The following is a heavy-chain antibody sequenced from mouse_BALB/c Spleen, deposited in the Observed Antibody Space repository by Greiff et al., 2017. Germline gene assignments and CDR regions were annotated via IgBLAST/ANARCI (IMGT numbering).Heavy chain of an antibody. CDR2: ISCYNGAT. D-gene: IGHD1-2*01. V-gene: IGHV1S34*01. J-gene: IGHJ1*01. CDR3: ARGRRLPDWYFDV. Sequence: LVKTGASVKISCKASGYSFTGYYMHWVKQSHGKSLEWIGYISCYNGATSYNQKFKGKATFTVDTSSSTAYMQFNSLTSEDSAVYYCARGRRLPDWYFDVWGAGTTVTVSS. CDR1: GYSFTGYY.